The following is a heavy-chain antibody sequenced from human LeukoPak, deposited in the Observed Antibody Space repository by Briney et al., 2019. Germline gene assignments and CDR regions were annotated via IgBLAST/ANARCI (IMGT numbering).Heavy chain of an antibody. CDR3: AREAPPVVAATLDY. D-gene: IGHD2-15*01. J-gene: IGHJ4*02. V-gene: IGHV3-30-3*01. CDR2: ISYDGSNK. CDR1: GFTFSSYA. Sequence: GGSLRLSCAASGFTFSSYAMHWVRQAPGKGLEWVAVISYDGSNKYYSDSVKGRFTISRDNSKNTPYLQMNSLRAEDTAVYYCAREAPPVVAATLDYWGQGTLVTVSS.